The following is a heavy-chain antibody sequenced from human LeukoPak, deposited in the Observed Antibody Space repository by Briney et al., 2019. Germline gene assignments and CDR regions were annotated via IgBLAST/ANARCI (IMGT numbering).Heavy chain of an antibody. CDR3: ARGYYDSSGYNWYFDL. D-gene: IGHD3-22*01. CDR1: GGSISSGSYY. J-gene: IGHJ2*01. V-gene: IGHV4-39*07. CDR2: IYYSGST. Sequence: SETLSLTCTVSGGSISSGSYYWGWIRQPPGKGLEWIGSIYYSGSTYYNPSLKSRVTISVDTSKNQFSLKLSSVTAADTAVYYCARGYYDSSGYNWYFDLWGRGTLVTVSS.